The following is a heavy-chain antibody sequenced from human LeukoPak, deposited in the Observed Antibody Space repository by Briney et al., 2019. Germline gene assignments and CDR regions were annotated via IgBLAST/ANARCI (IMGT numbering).Heavy chain of an antibody. D-gene: IGHD2-2*03. CDR1: SESVSGYS. J-gene: IGHJ4*01. V-gene: IGHV4-34*01. CDR3: ARGPDGYCSSASCQHYFDH. Sequence: NPSETLSLTCAVYSESVSGYSYIWIRQPPGKGLDWTGKINHSGSTNYNPSLKSRVTISIDTSKNQFSLKLNSVTAADTAVYYCARGPDGYCSSASCQHYFDHWGHGTLVTVSS. CDR2: INHSGST.